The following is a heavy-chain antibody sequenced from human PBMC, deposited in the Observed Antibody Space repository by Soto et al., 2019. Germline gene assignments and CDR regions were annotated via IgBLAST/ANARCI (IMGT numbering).Heavy chain of an antibody. V-gene: IGHV4-4*02. Sequence: QVQLRESGPGLVEPSTTLSLTCTVGGGAISAGNWWSWLRQSPGKGLQWIGELFHSGRSNYNPSLKSRVTLSVDTSQNQFSLTLHSVTVADTAVYYCATDLLITPRWGQGTLVSVSS. CDR2: LFHSGRS. CDR3: ATDLLITPR. D-gene: IGHD2-21*01. CDR1: GGAISAGNW. J-gene: IGHJ4*02.